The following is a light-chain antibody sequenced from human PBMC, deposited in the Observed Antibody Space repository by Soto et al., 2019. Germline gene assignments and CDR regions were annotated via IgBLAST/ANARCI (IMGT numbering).Light chain of an antibody. CDR2: DVS. Sequence: HSALTQPASVSGSPGQSITISCTGTSSDIGAFNYVSWYQQHPGKAPKLMIYDVSHRPSGVPNRFSGSKSGNAASLTISGLQAEDEADYYCSSYRSSSLGVFGGGTKLTVL. V-gene: IGLV2-14*01. CDR1: SSDIGAFNY. CDR3: SSYRSSSLGV. J-gene: IGLJ3*02.